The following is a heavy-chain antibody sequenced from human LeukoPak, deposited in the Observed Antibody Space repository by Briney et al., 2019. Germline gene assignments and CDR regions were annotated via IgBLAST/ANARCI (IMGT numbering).Heavy chain of an antibody. J-gene: IGHJ5*02. Sequence: PSETLSLTCSVSRGSMRSYYWSWIRQPAGKGLEWIGRIYSGGSTKYNPSFTSRVTMSIDTSKNQVSLNVKSMIAADTAVYYCARYSEGWFDPWGLGTLVTVSS. CDR1: RGSMRSYY. CDR2: IYSGGST. D-gene: IGHD1-14*01. CDR3: ARYSEGWFDP. V-gene: IGHV4-4*07.